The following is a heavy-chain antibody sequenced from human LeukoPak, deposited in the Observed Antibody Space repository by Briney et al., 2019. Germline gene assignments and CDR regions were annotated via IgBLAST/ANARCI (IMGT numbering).Heavy chain of an antibody. V-gene: IGHV1-2*02. CDR2: INPNSGGT. Sequence: ASVKVSCKASGYTFTGYYMHWVRQAPGQGLEWMGWINPNSGGTNYAQKFQGRVTMTRDTSISTAYMELSRLRSDDTAVYYCAREGGPTGGAQDYWGQGTLVTVFS. CDR3: AREGGPTGGAQDY. CDR1: GYTFTGYY. J-gene: IGHJ4*02. D-gene: IGHD1-1*01.